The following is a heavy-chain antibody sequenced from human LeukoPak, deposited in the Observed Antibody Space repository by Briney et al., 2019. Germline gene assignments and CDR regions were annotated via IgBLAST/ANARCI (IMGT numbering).Heavy chain of an antibody. CDR2: IYHSGST. CDR3: ARGGAARLHFQN. V-gene: IGHV4-30-2*01. CDR1: GGSISSGGYS. J-gene: IGHJ1*01. D-gene: IGHD6-6*01. Sequence: SETLSLTCAVSGGSISSGGYSWSWIRQPPGKGLEWIGYIYHSGSTYHNPSLKSRVTISVDRSKNQFSLKLSSVTAADTAVYYCARGGAARLHFQNWGQGTLVTVSS.